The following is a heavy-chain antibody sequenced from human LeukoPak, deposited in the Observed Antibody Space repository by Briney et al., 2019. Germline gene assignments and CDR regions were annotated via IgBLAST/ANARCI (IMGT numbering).Heavy chain of an antibody. CDR2: IYTSGST. V-gene: IGHV4-61*02. J-gene: IGHJ6*03. Sequence: PSETLSLTCTVSGGSISSGSYYWSWIRQPAGKGLEWMGRIYTSGSTNYNPSLKSRVTISVDTSKNQFSLKLSSVTAADTAVYYCAGSYYYYYTADHYYMDVWGKGTTVTISS. D-gene: IGHD1-26*01. CDR3: AGSYYYYYTADHYYMDV. CDR1: GGSISSGSYY.